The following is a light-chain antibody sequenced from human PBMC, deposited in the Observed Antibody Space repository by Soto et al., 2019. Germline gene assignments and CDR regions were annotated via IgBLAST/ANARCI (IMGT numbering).Light chain of an antibody. CDR3: CSYRSSRTWV. Sequence: QSALTQPASVSGSPGQSITISCTRTSSDIGSYNYVSWYQQCPGKAPRLLIYEVTNRPSGVSNRFSGSKSGNTASLTISGLQAEDDADYYCCSYRSSRTWVFGGGTKLTVL. CDR1: SSDIGSYNY. CDR2: EVT. V-gene: IGLV2-14*01. J-gene: IGLJ3*02.